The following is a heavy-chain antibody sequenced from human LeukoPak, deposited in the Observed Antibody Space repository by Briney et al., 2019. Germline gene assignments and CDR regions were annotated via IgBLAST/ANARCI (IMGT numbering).Heavy chain of an antibody. J-gene: IGHJ2*01. CDR1: GYTFTSYG. D-gene: IGHD3-3*01. CDR3: ARSYYDFWSGSTSNWYFDL. V-gene: IGHV1-18*01. Sequence: GASVKVSCKASGYTFTSYGISWVRQAPGQGLEWMGWISAYNGNTNYAQKLQGRVTMTTDTSTSTAYMELRSLRSDDTAVYYCARSYYDFWSGSTSNWYFDLWGRGTLVTVSS. CDR2: ISAYNGNT.